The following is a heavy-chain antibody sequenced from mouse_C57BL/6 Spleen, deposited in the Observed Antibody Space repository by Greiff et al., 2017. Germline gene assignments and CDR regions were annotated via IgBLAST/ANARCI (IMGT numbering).Heavy chain of an antibody. V-gene: IGHV1-50*01. Sequence: QVQLQQPGAELVKPGASVKLSCKASGYTFTSYCLQWVKQRPGQGLEWIGEFDPSDSYTNYNQKFKGKATWTVDTSSSTAYMQLSSLTSEYSTVYFCAKEGMDYWGQGTSVTVSS. J-gene: IGHJ4*01. CDR1: GYTFTSYC. CDR2: FDPSDSYT. CDR3: AKEGMDY.